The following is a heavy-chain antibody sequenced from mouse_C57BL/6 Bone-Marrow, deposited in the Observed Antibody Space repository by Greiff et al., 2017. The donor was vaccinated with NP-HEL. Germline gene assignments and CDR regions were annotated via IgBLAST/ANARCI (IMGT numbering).Heavy chain of an antibody. CDR2: ISSGRSTI. Sequence: DVHLVESGGGLVKPGGSLKLSCAASGFPFSDYGMHWVRQAPEKGLEWVAYISSGRSTIYYAETVKGRFTISRDNAKNTLFLQRTSLRSEDTTMYYCARSIYYYGRGGQGTLVTVSA. CDR3: ARSIYYYGR. CDR1: GFPFSDYG. D-gene: IGHD1-1*01. J-gene: IGHJ3*01. V-gene: IGHV5-17*01.